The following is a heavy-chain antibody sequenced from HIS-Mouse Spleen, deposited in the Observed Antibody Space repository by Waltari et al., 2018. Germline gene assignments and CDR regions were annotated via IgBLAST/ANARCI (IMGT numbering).Heavy chain of an antibody. V-gene: IGHV4-39*07. CDR2: IYYSGGT. D-gene: IGHD6-13*01. CDR3: AREIPYSSSWYDWYFDL. CDR1: GGSISSSSYY. Sequence: QLQLQESGPGLVKPSETLSLTCTVSGGSISSSSYYWCWIRQPPGKGREWIGSIYYSGGTYYNPSIKSQVSISGETSKNQFSLKLSAVTAADTAVYYCAREIPYSSSWYDWYFDLWGRGTLVTVSA. J-gene: IGHJ2*01.